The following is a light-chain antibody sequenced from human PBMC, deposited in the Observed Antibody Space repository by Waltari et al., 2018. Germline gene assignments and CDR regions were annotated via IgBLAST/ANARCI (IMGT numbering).Light chain of an antibody. Sequence: SYALTQPPSVSVAPGTTARITCGGDNIGSYSVYWYQQKPGHARVLVIFYDYDRPYGIPERSSGSNSGNTATLTISSVEAGDEAKYYCHVWHPDMDPGVFGPGTEVSV. J-gene: IGLJ1*01. CDR2: YDY. V-gene: IGLV3-21*04. CDR1: NIGSYS. CDR3: HVWHPDMDPGV.